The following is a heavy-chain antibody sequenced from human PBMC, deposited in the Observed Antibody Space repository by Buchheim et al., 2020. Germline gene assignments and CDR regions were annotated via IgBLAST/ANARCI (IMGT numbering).Heavy chain of an antibody. CDR1: GGSISSGGYY. CDR3: ARGILLWFGELLTGGKFDP. J-gene: IGHJ5*02. D-gene: IGHD3-10*01. CDR2: IYYSGST. V-gene: IGHV4-31*03. Sequence: QVQLQESGPGLVKPSQTLSLTCTVSGGSISSGGYYWSWIRQHPGKGLEWIGYIYYSGSTYYNPSLKSRVTISVDTSKNQFSLKLSSVTAAETAVYYCARGILLWFGELLTGGKFDPWGQGTL.